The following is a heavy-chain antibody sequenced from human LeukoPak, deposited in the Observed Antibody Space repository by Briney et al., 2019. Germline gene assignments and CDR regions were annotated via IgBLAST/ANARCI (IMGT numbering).Heavy chain of an antibody. Sequence: SETLSLTCAVSGGSISSGGYSWSWIRQPPGKGLEWIGYIYHSGSTYYNPSLKSRVTISVDRSKNQFSLKLSSVTAADTAVYYCARGLLWFGEQPNWFDPWGQGTLVTVSS. CDR3: ARGLLWFGEQPNWFDP. J-gene: IGHJ5*02. V-gene: IGHV4-30-2*01. CDR1: GGSISSGGYS. CDR2: IYHSGST. D-gene: IGHD3-10*01.